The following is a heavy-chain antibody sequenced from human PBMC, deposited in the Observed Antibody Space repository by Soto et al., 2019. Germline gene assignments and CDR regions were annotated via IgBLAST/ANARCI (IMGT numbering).Heavy chain of an antibody. V-gene: IGHV4-39*01. CDR1: GGSISSSSYY. J-gene: IGHJ5*02. Sequence: QLQLQESGPGLVKPSETLSLTCTVSGGSISSSSYYWGWIRQPPGKGLEWIGSIYYSGSTYYNPSLKSRVTISVDTSKNQFSLKLSSVTAADTAVYYCARQIMVRGVIWSFDPWGQGTLVTVSS. CDR3: ARQIMVRGVIWSFDP. D-gene: IGHD3-10*01. CDR2: IYYSGST.